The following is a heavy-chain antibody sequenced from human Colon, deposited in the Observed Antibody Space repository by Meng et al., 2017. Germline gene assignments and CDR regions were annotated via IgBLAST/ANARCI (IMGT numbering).Heavy chain of an antibody. CDR1: GGPVSSGSHY. J-gene: IGHJ4*02. CDR2: VDYYWNI. CDR3: AVGPWELDY. Sequence: QGAVPGLVRPSETLSLTCNVSGGPVSSGSHYWSWIRQPPGKGLEFIAYVDYYWNINYNPSLNSRATVSIDTSKTQFSLKVTSVTAADTAVYYCAVGPWELDYWGQGILVTVSS. D-gene: IGHD1-26*01. V-gene: IGHV4-61*01.